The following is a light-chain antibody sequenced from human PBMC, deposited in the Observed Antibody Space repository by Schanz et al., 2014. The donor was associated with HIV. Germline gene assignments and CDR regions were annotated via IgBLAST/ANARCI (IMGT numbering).Light chain of an antibody. Sequence: DIEMTQSPSTLSASLGDRVTFTCRASQSISNWLAWYQQKPGKGPELLIYKASTLKSGVPLRFSGTGSGTEFTLTISSLQPDDFATYYCQRYNSFSHTFGQGTKLDIK. J-gene: IGKJ2*01. V-gene: IGKV1-5*03. CDR1: QSISNW. CDR3: QRYNSFSHT. CDR2: KAS.